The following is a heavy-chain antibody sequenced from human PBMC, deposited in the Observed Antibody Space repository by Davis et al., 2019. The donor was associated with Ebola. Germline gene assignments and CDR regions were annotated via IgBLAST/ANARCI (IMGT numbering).Heavy chain of an antibody. V-gene: IGHV3-23*01. CDR3: AKVGGAEQWFPFYFDY. J-gene: IGHJ4*02. D-gene: IGHD6-19*01. Sequence: GESLKISCAASGFTFSSYAMSWVRQAPGKGLEWVSAICGSGGSTYYADSVKGRFTISRDDSKNTLYLQMNSLRAEDTAVYYCAKVGGAEQWFPFYFDYWGQGTLVTVSS. CDR2: ICGSGGST. CDR1: GFTFSSYA.